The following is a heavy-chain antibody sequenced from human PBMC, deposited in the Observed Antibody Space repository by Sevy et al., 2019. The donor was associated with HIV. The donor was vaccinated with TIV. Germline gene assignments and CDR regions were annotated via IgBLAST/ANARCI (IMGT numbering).Heavy chain of an antibody. V-gene: IGHV3-30*04. CDR3: ARDGGGDYFDY. J-gene: IGHJ4*02. CDR1: GFRFSGYA. CDR2: ISNDATKK. Sequence: GRSLRLSCAASGFRFSGYAMHWVRQAPGKGLEWMAVISNDATKKYHLNSVKGRFTIPKVNAKNPLHLQMNSLRSEDTAVYYCARDGGGDYFDYWGQGTLVTVSS. D-gene: IGHD3-16*01.